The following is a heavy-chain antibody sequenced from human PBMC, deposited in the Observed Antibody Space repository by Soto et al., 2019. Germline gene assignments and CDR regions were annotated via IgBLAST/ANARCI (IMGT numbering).Heavy chain of an antibody. CDR1: GFTFSNFW. Sequence: PGGSLRLSCAASGFTFSNFWVSWARQAPGKGLEWVANIKGDGSVTQYVASVEGRFTISRDNAKYSLYLQMNSLRVEDTALYYCVIPTRSVRGMGVWGQGTTDTVSS. J-gene: IGHJ6*02. D-gene: IGHD6-6*01. V-gene: IGHV3-7*03. CDR2: IKGDGSVT. CDR3: VIPTRSVRGMGV.